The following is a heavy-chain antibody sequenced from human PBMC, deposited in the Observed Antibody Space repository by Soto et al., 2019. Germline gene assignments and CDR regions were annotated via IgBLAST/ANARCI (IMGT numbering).Heavy chain of an antibody. CDR1: GGSVSSGSYY. CDR3: ARGRGGTAMVRDYYYYYGMDV. CDR2: IYYSGST. Sequence: QVQLQESGPGLVKPSETLSLTCTVSGGSVSSGSYYWSWIRQPPGKGLEWIGYIYYSGSTNYNPSLKSRVTISVDTSKNQFSLKLSSVTAADTAVYYCARGRGGTAMVRDYYYYYGMDVWGQGTTVTVSS. J-gene: IGHJ6*02. D-gene: IGHD5-18*01. V-gene: IGHV4-61*01.